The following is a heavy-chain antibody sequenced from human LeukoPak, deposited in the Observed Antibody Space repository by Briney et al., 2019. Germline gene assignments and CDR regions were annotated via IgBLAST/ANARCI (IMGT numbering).Heavy chain of an antibody. V-gene: IGHV4-59*01. CDR1: GGSISSYY. D-gene: IGHD2-15*01. CDR3: ARGDCSGGSCYSDY. CDR2: IYYDGST. J-gene: IGHJ4*02. Sequence: SETLSLTCTVSGGSISSYYWNWIRQPPGKGLEWIGYIYYDGSTNYNPSLKSRVTISVDTSKNQFSLKLTYVTAADTAVYHCARGDCSGGSCYSDYWGPGTLVTVSS.